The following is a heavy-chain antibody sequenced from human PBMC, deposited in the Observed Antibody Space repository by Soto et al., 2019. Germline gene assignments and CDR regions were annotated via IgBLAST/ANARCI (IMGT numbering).Heavy chain of an antibody. D-gene: IGHD3-22*01. CDR2: IYDSGIT. CDR3: ARAEYFYESSGYYAAPLFDH. Sequence: SETLSLTCTVSDGSISSYYWTCIRQSAGKGLEWIGLIYDSGITNCNPSRKIRVTLSVYRTKKNFSLKLTSVTAADTAVYYCARAEYFYESSGYYAAPLFDHLGHGVLVTVSS. V-gene: IGHV4-4*07. CDR1: DGSISSYY. J-gene: IGHJ4*01.